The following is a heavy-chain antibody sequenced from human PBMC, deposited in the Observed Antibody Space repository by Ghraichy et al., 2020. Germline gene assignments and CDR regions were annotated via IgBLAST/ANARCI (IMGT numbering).Heavy chain of an antibody. V-gene: IGHV1-69*06. CDR2: IIPIFGTA. Sequence: SVKVSCKASGGTFSSYAISWVRQAPGQGLEWMGGIIPIFGTANYAQKFQGRVTITADKSTSTAYMELSSLRSEDTAVYYCARGGVWNYYDSSGYYLGGGPPMKYWGQGTLVTVSS. D-gene: IGHD3-22*01. CDR1: GGTFSSYA. CDR3: ARGGVWNYYDSSGYYLGGGPPMKY. J-gene: IGHJ4*02.